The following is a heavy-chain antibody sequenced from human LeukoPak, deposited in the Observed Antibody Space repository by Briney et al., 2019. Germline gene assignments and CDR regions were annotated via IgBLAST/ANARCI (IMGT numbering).Heavy chain of an antibody. Sequence: GGSLRLSCAASGFSFSNYAMNWVRQAPGKGLEWVSAIVGSGGSTYYADSVKGRFTISRDNSKNTMYLQMNSLRAEDTAVYYCAATYGDYWGQGTLVTVSS. CDR2: IVGSGGST. V-gene: IGHV3-23*01. D-gene: IGHD4-17*01. CDR3: AATYGDY. J-gene: IGHJ4*02. CDR1: GFSFSNYA.